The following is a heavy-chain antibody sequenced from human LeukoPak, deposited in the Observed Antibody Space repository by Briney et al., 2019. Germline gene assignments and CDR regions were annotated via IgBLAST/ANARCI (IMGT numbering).Heavy chain of an antibody. CDR2: INHSGST. J-gene: IGHJ4*02. Sequence: SETLSLTCAVYGGSFSGYYWSWIRQPPGKGLEWIGEINHSGSTNYNPSLKSRVTISVDTSKNQFSLKLTSVTAADTAVYYCARPAGDSSGYYYFDYWGQGTLVTVSS. CDR1: GGSFSGYY. D-gene: IGHD3-22*01. CDR3: ARPAGDSSGYYYFDY. V-gene: IGHV4-34*01.